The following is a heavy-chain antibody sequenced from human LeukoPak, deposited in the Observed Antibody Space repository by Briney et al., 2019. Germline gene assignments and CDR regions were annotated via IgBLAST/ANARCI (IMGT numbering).Heavy chain of an antibody. CDR1: GYNFASYW. V-gene: IGHV5-51*01. Sequence: PGESLKISCKGSGYNFASYWIGWVRQMPGKGLEWMGIIYPGDSDTRSSPSFQGQVTMSVDKSVNTAYLQWSSPKASDTAMYYCARTPGYSFYFDYRGLGTPVTVSS. CDR3: ARTPGYSFYFDY. CDR2: IYPGDSDT. D-gene: IGHD5-18*01. J-gene: IGHJ4*02.